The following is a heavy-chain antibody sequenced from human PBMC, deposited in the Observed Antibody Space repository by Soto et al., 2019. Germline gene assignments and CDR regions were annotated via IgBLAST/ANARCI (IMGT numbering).Heavy chain of an antibody. V-gene: IGHV3-23*01. Sequence: GGSLRLSCAASGFTFSSYAMSWVRQAPGKGLEWVSAISGSGGSTYYADSVKGRFTISRDNSKNTLYLQMNSLRAEDTAVYYCAKDQGYSYGYLANKYYYYGMDVWGQGTTVTVSS. CDR2: ISGSGGST. J-gene: IGHJ6*02. CDR3: AKDQGYSYGYLANKYYYYGMDV. D-gene: IGHD5-18*01. CDR1: GFTFSSYA.